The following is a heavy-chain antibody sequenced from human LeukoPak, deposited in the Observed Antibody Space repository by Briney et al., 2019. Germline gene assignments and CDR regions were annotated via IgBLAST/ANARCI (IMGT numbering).Heavy chain of an antibody. J-gene: IGHJ4*02. CDR2: ISWGGGST. V-gene: IGHV3-43*01. D-gene: IGHD5-18*01. Sequence: PGGSLRLSCAASGFTFDDYTMHWVRQAPGKGLEWVSLISWGGGSTYYADSVKGRFTISRDNSKNSLYLQMNSLRTEDTALYYCAKRGYGGYFDYWGQGTLVTVSS. CDR3: AKRGYGGYFDY. CDR1: GFTFDDYT.